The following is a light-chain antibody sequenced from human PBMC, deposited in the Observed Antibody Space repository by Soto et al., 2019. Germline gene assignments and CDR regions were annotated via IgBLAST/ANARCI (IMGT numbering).Light chain of an antibody. J-gene: IGKJ1*01. V-gene: IGKV3-20*01. CDR1: QSVRGSY. CDR3: QQYGYSPLM. CDR2: GAS. Sequence: EIVLTQSPGTLSLSPGERATLSCRASQSVRGSYIARYQQTPGQAPRLLIYGASSRATGIPDRFSGSGSGTDFTLSISRLEPEDFALYYCQQYGYSPLMFGQGTKVEIK.